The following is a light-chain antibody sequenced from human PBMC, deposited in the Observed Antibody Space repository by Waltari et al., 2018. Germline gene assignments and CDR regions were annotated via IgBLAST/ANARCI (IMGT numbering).Light chain of an antibody. Sequence: LTQPPSLSGAPGQRVTISCTGSSSNLGSGYDVHWYQQLPGTAPKLLIYGNNNRPSGVLDRFSDSRSGTSASLAITGLQAEDEADYYCQSYDNSLSGAWVFGGGTKLTVL. V-gene: IGLV1-40*01. J-gene: IGLJ3*02. CDR3: QSYDNSLSGAWV. CDR1: SSNLGSGYD. CDR2: GNN.